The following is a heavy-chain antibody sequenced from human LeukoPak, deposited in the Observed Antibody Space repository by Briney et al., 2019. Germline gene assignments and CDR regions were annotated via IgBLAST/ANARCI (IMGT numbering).Heavy chain of an antibody. D-gene: IGHD4/OR15-4a*01. CDR2: IKPDGSEK. CDR1: GFTFSSYW. V-gene: IGHV3-7*01. Sequence: GGSLRLSCAASGFTFSSYWMSWVRQAPGKGPEWVANIKPDGSEKYYVDSVKGRFTISRDNAKKSMYLQMNSLRAEDTAVYYCARDVDYANPRHDYWGQGTLVTVSS. J-gene: IGHJ4*02. CDR3: ARDVDYANPRHDY.